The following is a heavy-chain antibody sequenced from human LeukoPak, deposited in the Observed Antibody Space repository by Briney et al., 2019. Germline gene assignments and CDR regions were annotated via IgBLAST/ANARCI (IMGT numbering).Heavy chain of an antibody. CDR2: IFTGGST. CDR1: GFTVSSNY. V-gene: IGHV3-53*01. D-gene: IGHD5/OR15-5a*01. J-gene: IGHJ4*02. Sequence: GGSLRLSCAASGFTVSSNYMSWVRQAPGKGLEWVSAIFTGGSTYYADSVKGRFTISRDNSKNTLYLQMNTLRADDTAVYYCARGIEGTVYYWGQGTLVTVSS. CDR3: ARGIEGTVYY.